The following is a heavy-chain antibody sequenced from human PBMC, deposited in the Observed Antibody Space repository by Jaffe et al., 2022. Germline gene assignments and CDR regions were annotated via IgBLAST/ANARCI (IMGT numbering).Heavy chain of an antibody. Sequence: QITLKESGPTLVKPTQTLTLTCTFSGFSLSTSGVGVGWIRQPPGKALEWLALIYWNDDKRYSPSLKSRLTITKDTSKNQVVLTMTNMDPVDTATYYCAHSRNYDFWSGYYEKNFDYWGQGTLVTVSS. J-gene: IGHJ4*02. CDR3: AHSRNYDFWSGYYEKNFDY. CDR2: IYWNDDK. V-gene: IGHV2-5*01. D-gene: IGHD3-3*01. CDR1: GFSLSTSGVG.